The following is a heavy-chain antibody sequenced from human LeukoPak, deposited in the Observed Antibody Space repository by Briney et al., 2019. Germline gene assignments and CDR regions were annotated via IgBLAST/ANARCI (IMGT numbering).Heavy chain of an antibody. D-gene: IGHD3-3*01. J-gene: IGHJ4*02. CDR1: GFTFSSYA. CDR3: AKARGDDFWSGYYSDY. Sequence: GGSLRLSCAASGFTFSSYAMSWVRQAPGKGLEWVSAISGSGGSTYYADSVKGRFTISRDNSKNTLYLQMNSLRAEDTAVYYCAKARGDDFWSGYYSDYWGQGTLVTVSS. CDR2: ISGSGGST. V-gene: IGHV3-23*01.